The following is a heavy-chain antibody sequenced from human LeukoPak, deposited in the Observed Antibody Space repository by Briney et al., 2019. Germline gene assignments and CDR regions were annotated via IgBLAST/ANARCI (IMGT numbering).Heavy chain of an antibody. CDR1: GGSISSRNW. Sequence: PSETLSLTCAVSGGSISSRNWWSWVRQPPGKGLEWIGEIYHSGSTNYNPSLKSRVTISVDTSKNQFSLKLSSVTAADTAVYYCARAYNYGPNYYYYYYMDVWGKGTTVAISS. D-gene: IGHD5-18*01. CDR3: ARAYNYGPNYYYYYYMDV. V-gene: IGHV4-4*02. CDR2: IYHSGST. J-gene: IGHJ6*03.